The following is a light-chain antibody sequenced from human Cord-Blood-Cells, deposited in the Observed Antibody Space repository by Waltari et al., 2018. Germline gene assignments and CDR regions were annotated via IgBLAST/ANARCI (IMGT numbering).Light chain of an antibody. V-gene: IGLV3-19*01. CDR1: SLRSYY. J-gene: IGLJ2*01. CDR2: GKN. Sequence: SSALTQDPAVSVALGQTVRITCQGDSLRSYYASWYQQTPGQAPVLVIYGKNNRPSGIPDRFSGSSSGNTASLTITGAQAEDEADYYCNSRDSSGKRVFGGGTKLTVL. CDR3: NSRDSSGKRV.